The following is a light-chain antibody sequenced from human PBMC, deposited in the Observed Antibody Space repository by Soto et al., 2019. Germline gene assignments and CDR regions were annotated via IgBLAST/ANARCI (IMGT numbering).Light chain of an antibody. CDR2: GAS. CDR1: QSISNF. V-gene: IGKV1-39*01. J-gene: IGKJ1*01. CDR3: QQSYFAPPT. Sequence: DIQMTQSPSSLSASVGARVTIACRASQSISNFLNWFQQKPGKAPKLLIYGASSLQSGVPSRFSGSGSGTDFTLTINSVQPEDFATYYCQQSYFAPPTFGQGTKVEIK.